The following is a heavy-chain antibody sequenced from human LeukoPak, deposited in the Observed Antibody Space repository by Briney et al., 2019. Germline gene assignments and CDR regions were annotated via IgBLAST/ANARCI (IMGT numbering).Heavy chain of an antibody. D-gene: IGHD3-22*01. Sequence: SETLSLTCAVYGGSFSGYYWSWIRQPPGKGLEWIGEINHSGSTNYNPSLKSRVTISVDTSKNQFSLKLSSVTAADTAVYYCARGYYYDSSGYYTVIGDSFDIWGQGTMVTVSS. V-gene: IGHV4-34*01. CDR1: GGSFSGYY. CDR3: ARGYYYDSSGYYTVIGDSFDI. J-gene: IGHJ3*02. CDR2: INHSGST.